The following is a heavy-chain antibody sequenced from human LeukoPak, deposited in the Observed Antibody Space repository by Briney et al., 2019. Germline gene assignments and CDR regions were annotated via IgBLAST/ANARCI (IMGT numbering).Heavy chain of an antibody. J-gene: IGHJ4*02. CDR2: INHTGNT. D-gene: IGHD6-13*01. Sequence: PSETLSLTCAVNGGSFSGYYWNWIRQPPGKRLEWIGGINHTGNTNYNPSLKRRVTISVDTSQKQFSLRLNSLTAADTAVYYCARGRYLTTLGGAAAGFLDNWGQGTLVTVSS. CDR1: GGSFSGYY. V-gene: IGHV4-34*01. CDR3: ARGRYLTTLGGAAAGFLDN.